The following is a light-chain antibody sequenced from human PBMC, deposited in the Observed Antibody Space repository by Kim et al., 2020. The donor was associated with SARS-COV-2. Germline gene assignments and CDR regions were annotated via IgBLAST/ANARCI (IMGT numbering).Light chain of an antibody. J-gene: IGLJ3*02. CDR2: DDT. CDR3: QSYDRTLRGSV. Sequence: QRVTISCTGSSSNIGAGSDVHWYQQVPGTAPKLLIYDDTNRPSGVPERFSGSKSGTSASLAITGLQAEDEADYYCQSYDRTLRGSVFGGGTQLTVL. V-gene: IGLV1-40*01. CDR1: SSNIGAGSD.